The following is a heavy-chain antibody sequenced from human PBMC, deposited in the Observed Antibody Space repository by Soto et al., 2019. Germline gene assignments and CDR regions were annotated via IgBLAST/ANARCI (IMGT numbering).Heavy chain of an antibody. D-gene: IGHD4-4*01. V-gene: IGHV3-33*01. CDR1: GFTFSTYG. CDR3: ARDGNGYSCNNQPGLTE. J-gene: IGHJ4*02. Sequence: QVQLVESGGGVVQPGRSLRLSCATSGFTFSTYGMHWVRQAPGKGLEWVAVIWYDGSNKYYADSVKGRFTISRDNFKNTLYVQMNSLRAEDTVVYFCARDGNGYSCNNQPGLTEWGQGTLVTVSS. CDR2: IWYDGSNK.